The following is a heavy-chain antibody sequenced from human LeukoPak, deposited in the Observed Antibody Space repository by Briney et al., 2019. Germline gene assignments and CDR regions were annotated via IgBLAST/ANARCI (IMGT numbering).Heavy chain of an antibody. CDR2: IYYSGST. CDR1: GGSISSYY. V-gene: IGHV4-59*12. Sequence: SETLSLTCTVSGGSISSYYWSWIRQPPGKGLEWIGYIYYSGSTNYNPSLKSRVTISVDTSKNQFSLKLSSVTAADTAVYYCARGAYSSSLGWFDPWGQGTLVTVSS. CDR3: ARGAYSSSLGWFDP. D-gene: IGHD6-6*01. J-gene: IGHJ5*02.